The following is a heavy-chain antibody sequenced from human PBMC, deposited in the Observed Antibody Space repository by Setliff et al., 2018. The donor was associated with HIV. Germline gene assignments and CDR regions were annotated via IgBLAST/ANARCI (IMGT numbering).Heavy chain of an antibody. J-gene: IGHJ4*02. V-gene: IGHV1-69*10. CDR3: ASDYYYDSSGYRYFDY. CDR2: IIPILGIA. Sequence: SVTDSCKGSGGTFSSYAVSWVGQAPGQGLEWMGGIIPILGIANYAQKFQGRVTITADKSTSTAYMELSSLRSEDTAVYYCASDYYYDSSGYRYFDYWGQGTLVTVSS. CDR1: GGTFSSYA. D-gene: IGHD3-22*01.